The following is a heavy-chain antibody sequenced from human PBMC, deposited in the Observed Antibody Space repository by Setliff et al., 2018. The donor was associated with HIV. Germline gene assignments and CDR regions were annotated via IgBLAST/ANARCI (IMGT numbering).Heavy chain of an antibody. CDR3: VRDDSNGPNSLDP. V-gene: IGHV3-30*04. J-gene: IGHJ5*02. CDR1: GFTFSSYS. CDR2: ISDDGSAK. D-gene: IGHD2-8*01. Sequence: GGSLRLSCSASGFTFSSYSMHWIRQAPGKGPECVAVISDDGSAKYYGDSVKGRFTISRDNSKDTLYLDLNSLRSEDTAVYYCVRDDSNGPNSLDPWGQGTLVTVSS.